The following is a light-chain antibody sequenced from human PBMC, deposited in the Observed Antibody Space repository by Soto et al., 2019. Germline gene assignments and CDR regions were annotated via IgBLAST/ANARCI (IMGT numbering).Light chain of an antibody. J-gene: IGLJ1*01. CDR2: EVN. CDR1: STDVGSYKF. CDR3: SSYTSNTAPYI. V-gene: IGLV2-14*01. Sequence: QSVLTQXASVSGSPGQSITISCTGTSTDVGSYKFVSWYQRHPGKAPKLILYEVNSRPSGVSSRFSGSKSGNTASLTISGLRSDDEADYYCSSYTSNTAPYIFGTGTKVTVL.